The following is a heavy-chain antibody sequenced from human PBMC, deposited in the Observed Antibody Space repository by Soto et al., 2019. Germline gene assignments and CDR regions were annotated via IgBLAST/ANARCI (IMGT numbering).Heavy chain of an antibody. J-gene: IGHJ4*02. Sequence: GGSLRLSCAASGFTFSSYGMHWVRQAPGKGLEWVAVISYDGSNKYYADSVKGRFTISRDNSKNTLYLQMNSLRAEDTAVYYCATSGSKPRFDFWGQGTLVTVSS. CDR2: ISYDGSNK. CDR3: ATSGSKPRFDF. V-gene: IGHV3-30*03. CDR1: GFTFSSYG. D-gene: IGHD1-26*01.